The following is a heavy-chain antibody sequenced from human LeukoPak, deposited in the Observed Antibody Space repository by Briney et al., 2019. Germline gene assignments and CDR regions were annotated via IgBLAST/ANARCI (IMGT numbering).Heavy chain of an antibody. CDR3: ARDTATTGGGLDS. V-gene: IGHV3-53*01. Sequence: GGSLTLSCAVSGLIFSGTHMSWVRQAPGKGLEWVSAINTGGTTYYADSVKGRFTVSRDNSKNTLYLHLNNLRAEDTAVYYCARDTATTGGGLDSWGQGTLVTVSS. J-gene: IGHJ4*02. D-gene: IGHD1-1*01. CDR1: GLIFSGTH. CDR2: INTGGTT.